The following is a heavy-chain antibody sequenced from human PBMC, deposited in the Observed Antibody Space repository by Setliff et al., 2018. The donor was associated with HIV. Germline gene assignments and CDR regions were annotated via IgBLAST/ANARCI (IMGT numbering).Heavy chain of an antibody. CDR2: IHTNTGDP. D-gene: IGHD1-26*01. V-gene: IGHV7-4-1*02. Sequence: ASVKVSCKASGYTFTSYAVNWVRQAPGQGLEWVGWIHTNTGDPTYAQGFTERFVFSFDTSVSTAYLQISGLKAEDTAVYYCATRGEQLYFYGMDVWGQGTTVTVS. CDR1: GYTFTSYA. CDR3: ATRGEQLYFYGMDV. J-gene: IGHJ6*02.